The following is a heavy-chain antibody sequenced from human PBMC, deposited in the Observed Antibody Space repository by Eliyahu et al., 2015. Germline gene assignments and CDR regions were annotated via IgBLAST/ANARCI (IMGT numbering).Heavy chain of an antibody. J-gene: IGHJ4*02. V-gene: IGHV1-69*06. CDR2: IIPIFGXA. D-gene: IGHD6-19*01. CDR3: ARRYHSIAVAGAFDY. Sequence: QVQLVQSGAEVKKPGSSVKVSCXASGGXXXSXAISWVRQAPGQGLEWMGGIIPIFGXANYAQKFQGRVTITADKSTSTAYMELSSLRSEDTAVYYCARRYHSIAVAGAFDYWGQGTLVTVSS. CDR1: GGXXXSXA.